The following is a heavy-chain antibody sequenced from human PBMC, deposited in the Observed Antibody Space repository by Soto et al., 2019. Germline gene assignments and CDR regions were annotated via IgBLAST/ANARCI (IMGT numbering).Heavy chain of an antibody. CDR2: INPSGGST. CDR1: GYTFTSYY. V-gene: IGHV1-46*03. CDR3: ARDYPMTTVPQGGVSDY. D-gene: IGHD4-17*01. Sequence: ASVKVSCKASGYTFTSYYMHWVRQAPGQGLEWMGIINPSGGSTSYAQKFQGRVTMTRDTSTSTVYMELSSLRSEDTAVYYCARDYPMTTVPQGGVSDYWGQGTLVTSPQ. J-gene: IGHJ4*02.